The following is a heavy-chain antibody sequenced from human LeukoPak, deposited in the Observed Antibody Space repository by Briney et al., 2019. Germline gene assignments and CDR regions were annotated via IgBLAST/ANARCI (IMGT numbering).Heavy chain of an antibody. V-gene: IGHV3-11*01. CDR3: ASGPYYGSGSYYKTFRWFDP. J-gene: IGHJ5*02. CDR1: GFTFSDYY. D-gene: IGHD3-10*01. Sequence: GGSLRLSCAASGFTFSDYYMSWIRQAPGKGLEWVSYISSSGSTIYYADSVKGRFTISRDNAKSSLYLQMNSLRAEDTAVYYCASGPYYGSGSYYKTFRWFDPWGQGTLVTVSS. CDR2: ISSSGSTI.